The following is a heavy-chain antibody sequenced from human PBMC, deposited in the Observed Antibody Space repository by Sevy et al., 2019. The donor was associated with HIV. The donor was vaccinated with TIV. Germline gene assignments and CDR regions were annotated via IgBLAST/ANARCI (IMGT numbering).Heavy chain of an antibody. Sequence: GESLKISCAASAFTFGRYTMNWVRQAPGKGLEWVSSISSNSYYIYYSDSVKGRFTISRDNAKNSLDLQMNSLRAEDTAVYCCAREGGMGSSSSDWFDSWGQGTLVTVSS. CDR1: AFTFGRYT. V-gene: IGHV3-21*01. D-gene: IGHD6-6*01. J-gene: IGHJ5*01. CDR2: ISSNSYYI. CDR3: AREGGMGSSSSDWFDS.